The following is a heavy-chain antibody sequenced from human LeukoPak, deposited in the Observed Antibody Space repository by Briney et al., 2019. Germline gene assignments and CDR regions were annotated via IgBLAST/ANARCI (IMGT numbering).Heavy chain of an antibody. CDR2: IYYSGST. Sequence: PSETLSLTCTVSGGSISSGDYYWSWIRQPPGKGLEWIGYIYYSGSTYYNPSLKSRVTISVDTSKNQFSLKLSSVTAADTAVYYCARQHEWLVYFDYWGQGTLVTVSS. CDR3: ARQHEWLVYFDY. D-gene: IGHD6-19*01. CDR1: GGSISSGDYY. J-gene: IGHJ4*02. V-gene: IGHV4-30-4*08.